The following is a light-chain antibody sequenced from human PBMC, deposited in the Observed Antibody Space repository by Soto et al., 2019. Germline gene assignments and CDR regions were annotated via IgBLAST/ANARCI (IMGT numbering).Light chain of an antibody. CDR1: SSDVGLYNY. CDR2: DVI. CDR3: SSYTNRNTHV. V-gene: IGLV2-14*01. Sequence: QSALTQPASVSGSPGQSITISCTGTSSDVGLYNYVSWYQHHPGKAPKLMIHDVIKRPAGVSNRFSGSTSGNTASLTISGLQGEDEADYYCSSYTNRNTHVFGTGTKLTVL. J-gene: IGLJ1*01.